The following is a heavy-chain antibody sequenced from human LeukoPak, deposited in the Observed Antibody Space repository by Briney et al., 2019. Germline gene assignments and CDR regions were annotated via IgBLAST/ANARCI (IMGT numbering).Heavy chain of an antibody. D-gene: IGHD3-22*01. V-gene: IGHV3-33*01. Sequence: GKSLRLSCAASGLTFRNYGMHWVRQAPGKGLEWVAVIWYDGSNKYYADSVKGRFTISRDNSKDTLYLQMNSLRAEDTAVYYCARAPYYDSSGYYLNWGQGTLVTVSS. CDR3: ARAPYYDSSGYYLN. J-gene: IGHJ4*02. CDR2: IWYDGSNK. CDR1: GLTFRNYG.